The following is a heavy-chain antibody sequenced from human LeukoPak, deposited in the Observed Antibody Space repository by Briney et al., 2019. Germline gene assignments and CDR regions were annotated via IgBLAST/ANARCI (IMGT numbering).Heavy chain of an antibody. CDR3: ASDRNRYYDILTGYSNWFDP. Sequence: ASVKVSRKASGGTLSSYVLSWVRPAPGQGVEWMGGIIPIFGTANYAQKFQGRVTITADESTSTAYMELSSLRSEDTAVYYWASDRNRYYDILTGYSNWFDPWGQGTLVTVSS. D-gene: IGHD3-9*01. CDR2: IIPIFGTA. V-gene: IGHV1-69*13. J-gene: IGHJ5*02. CDR1: GGTLSSYV.